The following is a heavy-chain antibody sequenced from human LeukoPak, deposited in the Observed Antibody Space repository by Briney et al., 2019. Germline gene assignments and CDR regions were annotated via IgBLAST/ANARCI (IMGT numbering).Heavy chain of an antibody. Sequence: GGSLRLSCAASGFTFSNYAFHWVRQAPGKGLEWVSVISYDGSKTYYADSVKGRFTISRDNSKNTLYLQMHSLRAEDTAVYYCATYSSSNGREFQYWGQGTLVTVSS. CDR1: GFTFSNYA. CDR2: ISYDGSKT. V-gene: IGHV3-30*04. CDR3: ATYSSSNGREFQY. D-gene: IGHD2-2*01. J-gene: IGHJ1*01.